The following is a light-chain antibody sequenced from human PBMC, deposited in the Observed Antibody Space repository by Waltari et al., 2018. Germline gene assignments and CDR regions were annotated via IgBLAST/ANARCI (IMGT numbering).Light chain of an antibody. CDR2: GVT. Sequence: QSALTQPAVVTGSPGQSITIPCPGSNRAHANYDYVSWYQQHPGKAPQLLIHGVTHRPSGVSDRFSGSKSGNTASLTISGLQPEDEAVYVCSSYTSSRTSFGEGTRLTVL. CDR1: NRAHANYDY. CDR3: SSYTSSRTS. V-gene: IGLV2-14*03. J-gene: IGLJ2*01.